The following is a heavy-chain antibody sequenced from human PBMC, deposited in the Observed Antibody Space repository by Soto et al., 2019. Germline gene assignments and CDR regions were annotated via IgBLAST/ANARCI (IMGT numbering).Heavy chain of an antibody. CDR3: ARDLADFLTGYYTSYYYYGMDV. V-gene: IGHV4-4*07. CDR1: GGYISSYY. D-gene: IGHD3-9*01. CDR2: IYTSGST. Sequence: QVQLQESGPGLVKPSETLSLTCTVSGGYISSYYWSWIRQPAGKGLEWIGRIYTSGSTNYTPSLKSRVTMSVDTAKNQFSLKLSSVTVADTAVYFCARDLADFLTGYYTSYYYYGMDVWGQGTTVTVSS. J-gene: IGHJ6*02.